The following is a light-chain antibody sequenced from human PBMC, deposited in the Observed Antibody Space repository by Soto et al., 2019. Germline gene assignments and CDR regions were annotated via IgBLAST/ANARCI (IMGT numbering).Light chain of an antibody. CDR3: QQYETFSGT. CDR2: DAS. Sequence: DIQMSHSPATLCASVGDRVTASCWASQSVSGWLAWYQQKPGDAPKLLIYDASALPRGVPSRSSGSGSGTKFTLTIASLQPDDFATYYCQQYETFSGTFGPGTTVDIK. J-gene: IGKJ1*01. V-gene: IGKV1-5*01. CDR1: QSVSGW.